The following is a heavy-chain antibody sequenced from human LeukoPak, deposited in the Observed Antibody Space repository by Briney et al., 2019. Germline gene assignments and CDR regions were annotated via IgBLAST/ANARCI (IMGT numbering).Heavy chain of an antibody. CDR3: ASGEVTSVDY. CDR1: GFTFSSYS. Sequence: PGGSLRLSCAASGFTFSSYSMNWVRQAPGKGLEWVSSISSSSSYIYYADSVKGRFTISRDNAKNSQYLQMNSLRAEDTAVYYCASGEVTSVDYWGQGTLVTVSS. V-gene: IGHV3-21*01. D-gene: IGHD3-10*01. CDR2: ISSSSSYI. J-gene: IGHJ4*02.